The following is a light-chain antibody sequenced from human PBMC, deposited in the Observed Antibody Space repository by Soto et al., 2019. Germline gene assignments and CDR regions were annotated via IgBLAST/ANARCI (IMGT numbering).Light chain of an antibody. V-gene: IGKV3-11*01. J-gene: IGKJ5*01. Sequence: EIVLTQSPGTLSLSPGERATLSCRASQSVSSYLAWYQQKPGQPPRLLIYDASKRATGIPARFSGSGSGTDFTLTISSLEAEDFAVNYCHQRSNWLDTFGQGTRLEIK. CDR3: HQRSNWLDT. CDR2: DAS. CDR1: QSVSSY.